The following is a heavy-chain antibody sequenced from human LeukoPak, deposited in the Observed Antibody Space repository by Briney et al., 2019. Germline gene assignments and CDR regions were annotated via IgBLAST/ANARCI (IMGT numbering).Heavy chain of an antibody. D-gene: IGHD6-19*01. V-gene: IGHV3-23*01. CDR1: GFTFSSYW. Sequence: PGGSLRLSCAASGFTFSSYWMHWVRQAPGKGLEWVSAISSSGGSTYYTDSVKGRFTISRDNSKNTLYLQMNSLRDEDTAVYYCAKDVGSGWYVFDYWGQGTLVTVSS. CDR2: ISSSGGST. J-gene: IGHJ4*02. CDR3: AKDVGSGWYVFDY.